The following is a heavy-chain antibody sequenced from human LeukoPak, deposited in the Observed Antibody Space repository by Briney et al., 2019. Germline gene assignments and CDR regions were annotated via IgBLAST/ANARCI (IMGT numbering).Heavy chain of an antibody. CDR1: GFTFDDYA. CDR3: AKGSGSYSLYGMDV. Sequence: GRSLSLSCAASGFTFDDYAMHWVRQAPGKGLEWVSGISWNSGSIGYADSVKGRFTISRDNAKNSLYLQMNSLRAEDTALYYCAKGSGSYSLYGMDVWGQGTTVTVSS. D-gene: IGHD3-10*01. J-gene: IGHJ6*02. V-gene: IGHV3-9*01. CDR2: ISWNSGSI.